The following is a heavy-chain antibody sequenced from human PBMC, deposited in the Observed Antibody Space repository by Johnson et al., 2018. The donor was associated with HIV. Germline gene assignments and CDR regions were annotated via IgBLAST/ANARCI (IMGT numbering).Heavy chain of an antibody. D-gene: IGHD3-10*01. J-gene: IGHJ3*01. CDR1: GFTFSSYA. V-gene: IGHV3-30-3*01. CDR3: ARVAWFAFDL. Sequence: QVQLVESGGGVVQPGRSLRLSCAASGFTFSSYAMHWVRQAPGKGLEWVAVISYDGSNKYYADSVKGRFTISRDNSKNTLYLQMNSLRAEDTAVYYCARVAWFAFDLCGQGTMVTVSS. CDR2: ISYDGSNK.